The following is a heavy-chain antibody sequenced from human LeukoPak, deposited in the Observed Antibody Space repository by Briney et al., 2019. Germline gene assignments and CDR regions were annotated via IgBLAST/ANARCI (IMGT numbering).Heavy chain of an antibody. Sequence: GGSLRLSCAASGFTFSGLGMHWVRQAPGKGLEWVAVISYDGSDKYYADSVKGRFTISRDNSKSTVYLQMNSLRAEDTAVYYCAKAPSLFPYGMGVWGQGTTVTVSS. J-gene: IGHJ6*02. D-gene: IGHD2-21*01. V-gene: IGHV3-30*18. CDR1: GFTFSGLG. CDR2: ISYDGSDK. CDR3: AKAPSLFPYGMGV.